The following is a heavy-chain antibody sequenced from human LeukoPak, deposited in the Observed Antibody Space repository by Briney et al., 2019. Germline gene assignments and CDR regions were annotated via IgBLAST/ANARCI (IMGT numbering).Heavy chain of an antibody. CDR3: ARFTYYYDTSGSAPTDAFDI. CDR2: INPSGGST. CDR1: GYIFTSYY. D-gene: IGHD3-22*01. Sequence: ASVKVSCMASGYIFTSYYMHWVRQAPGQGLEWMGVINPSGGSTSYAQKFQGRVTMTRDMSTSTVYMELSSLRSEDTAVYYCARFTYYYDTSGSAPTDAFDIWGQGTMVTVSS. V-gene: IGHV1-46*01. J-gene: IGHJ3*02.